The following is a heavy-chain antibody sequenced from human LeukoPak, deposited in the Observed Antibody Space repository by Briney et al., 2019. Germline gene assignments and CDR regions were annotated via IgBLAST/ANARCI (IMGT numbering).Heavy chain of an antibody. CDR1: GGSISSYY. Sequence: SETLSLTCTVSGGSISSYYWSWIRQPPGKGLEWIGYIYYSGSTNYNPSLKSRVTISVDTSKNQFSLKLSSVTAADTAVYYCARVGGTIVRGVIPGRYYMDVWGKGTTVTVSS. CDR2: IYYSGST. CDR3: ARVGGTIVRGVIPGRYYMDV. D-gene: IGHD3-10*01. J-gene: IGHJ6*03. V-gene: IGHV4-59*01.